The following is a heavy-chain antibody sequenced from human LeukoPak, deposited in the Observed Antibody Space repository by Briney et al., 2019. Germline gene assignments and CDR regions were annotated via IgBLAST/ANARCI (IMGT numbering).Heavy chain of an antibody. CDR2: ISAYNGNT. CDR3: ARVFSDYGSGSYSWFDP. CDR1: GYTFTSYG. D-gene: IGHD3-10*01. Sequence: ASVKVSCKASGYTFTSYGISWVRRAPGQGLEWMGWISAYNGNTNYAQKLQGRVTMTTDTSTSTAYMELRSLRSDDTAVYYCARVFSDYGSGSYSWFDPWGHGTLVTVSS. V-gene: IGHV1-18*04. J-gene: IGHJ5*02.